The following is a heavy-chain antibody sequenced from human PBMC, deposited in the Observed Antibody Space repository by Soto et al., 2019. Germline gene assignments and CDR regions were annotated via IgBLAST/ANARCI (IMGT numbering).Heavy chain of an antibody. CDR1: GFTFSSYA. Sequence: GGSLRLSCAASGFTFSSYAMHWVRQAPGKGLEWVAVISYDGSNKYYADSVKGRFTISRDNSKNTLYLQMNSLRAEDTAVYYCAREFEAMAPGAFDIWGQGTMVTVS. CDR2: ISYDGSNK. CDR3: AREFEAMAPGAFDI. D-gene: IGHD5-18*01. J-gene: IGHJ3*02. V-gene: IGHV3-30-3*01.